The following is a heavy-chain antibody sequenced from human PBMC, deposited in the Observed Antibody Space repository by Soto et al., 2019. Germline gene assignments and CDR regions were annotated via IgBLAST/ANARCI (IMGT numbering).Heavy chain of an antibody. V-gene: IGHV1-18*01. CDR3: ARDLGDLAL. J-gene: IGHJ4*02. D-gene: IGHD3-16*01. CDR1: GYSFTSYG. Sequence: QVQLVQSGAEVMKPGASVKVSCQASGYSFTSYGISWVRQAPGQGLAWMGWVSGYNGNTNYAQKFQGRVTMTTDTATSTAYMELRSLGSEDTAVYNCARDLGDLALWGQGTLVTVSS. CDR2: VSGYNGNT.